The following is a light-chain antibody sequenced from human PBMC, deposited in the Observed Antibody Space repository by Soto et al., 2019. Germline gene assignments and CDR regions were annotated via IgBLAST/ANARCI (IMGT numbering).Light chain of an antibody. Sequence: QSALTQPASVSGSPGQSITISCTGTSSDVGGYNFLSWYQQHPGKAPKLIIYEVSNRPSGISNRFSGSKSGNTASLTISGLQAEDEADYYCSSYTSIINVIFGGGTKVTVL. V-gene: IGLV2-14*01. CDR3: SSYTSIINVI. CDR2: EVS. J-gene: IGLJ2*01. CDR1: SSDVGGYNF.